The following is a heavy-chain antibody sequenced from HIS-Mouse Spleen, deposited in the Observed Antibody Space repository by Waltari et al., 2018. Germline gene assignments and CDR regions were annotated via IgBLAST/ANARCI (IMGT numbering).Heavy chain of an antibody. CDR3: ARGHDYSNYFDY. D-gene: IGHD4-4*01. J-gene: IGHJ4*02. CDR2: MNPHSGNT. CDR1: GYTFTSDD. V-gene: IGHV1-8*01. Sequence: QVQLVQSGAEVKKPGASVKVSCKASGYTFTSDDINWVRQATGQGLEWRGWMNPHSGNTGYAQKFQGRVTMTRNTSISTAYMELSSLRSEDTAVYYCARGHDYSNYFDYWGQGTLVTVSS.